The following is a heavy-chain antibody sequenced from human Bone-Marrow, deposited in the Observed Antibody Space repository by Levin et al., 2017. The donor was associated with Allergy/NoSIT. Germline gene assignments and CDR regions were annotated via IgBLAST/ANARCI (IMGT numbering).Heavy chain of an antibody. Sequence: SETLSLTCTVSGGSISSHYWSWFRQPPGKALEWIGYVYDSGTTKYNLSLKSRVTISVGTSKNHFSLRLTSVTAADTAVYYCTHGAGWLVDFWGQGTLVTVSS. V-gene: IGHV4-59*11. CDR3: THGAGWLVDF. J-gene: IGHJ4*02. CDR1: GGSISSHY. D-gene: IGHD6-19*01. CDR2: VYDSGTT.